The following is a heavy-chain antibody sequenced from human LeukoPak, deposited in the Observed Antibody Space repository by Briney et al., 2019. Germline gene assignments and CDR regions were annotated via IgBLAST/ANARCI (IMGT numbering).Heavy chain of an antibody. J-gene: IGHJ4*02. CDR3: ARELSARQDFDY. CDR1: GFTFNTYA. CDR2: ISSTSSHK. D-gene: IGHD1-1*01. V-gene: IGHV3-21*01. Sequence: GGSLRLSCAASGFTFNTYALNWVRQAPGKGLEWVSSISSTSSHKFYADSVKGRFTISRDNAKNSLYLQMNSLRAEDTAVYYCARELSARQDFDYWGRGTLVTVSS.